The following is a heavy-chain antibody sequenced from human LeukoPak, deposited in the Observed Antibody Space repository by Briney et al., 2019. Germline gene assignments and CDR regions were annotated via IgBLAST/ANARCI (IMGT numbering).Heavy chain of an antibody. CDR1: GLTFSCYG. D-gene: IGHD3-10*01. CDR2: IWFDGGNE. J-gene: IGHJ4*02. V-gene: IGHV3-33*01. CDR3: ARGSYGLGSYGPLDY. Sequence: GRSLRLSCAASGLTFSCYGMHWVRQAPGKGLEWVAVIWFDGGNENYADSVKGRFTISRDNSKNTVYLQMNSLRVEDTAVYHCARGSYGLGSYGPLDYWGQGALVTVSS.